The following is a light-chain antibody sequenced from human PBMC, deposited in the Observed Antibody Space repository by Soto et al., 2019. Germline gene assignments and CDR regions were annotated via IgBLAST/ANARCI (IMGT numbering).Light chain of an antibody. J-gene: IGLJ1*01. CDR2: DVS. V-gene: IGLV2-14*01. Sequence: QSVLTQPASVSGSPGQSIAISCTGTSSDVGSYKYVSWYQQHPAKDPKLMIYDVSSRPSGVSNRFSVSKSGNTASLTISGLQAEDEADYYCYSYTSSSTYVFGTGTKLTVL. CDR1: SSDVGSYKY. CDR3: YSYTSSSTYV.